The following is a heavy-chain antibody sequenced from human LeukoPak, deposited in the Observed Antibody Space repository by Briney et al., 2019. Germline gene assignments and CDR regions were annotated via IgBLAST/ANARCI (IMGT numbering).Heavy chain of an antibody. J-gene: IGHJ4*02. CDR3: ARGIQWLVPTGFDY. D-gene: IGHD6-19*01. CDR1: GVTFSSYA. CDR2: ISRSGGST. V-gene: IGHV3-23*01. Sequence: GASLRLSCAASGVTFSSYAMSWVRQAPGKGVEWVSAISRSGGSTYYAASVKVRFTISRDNSKNTLYLQMNSLRAEDTAVYYCARGIQWLVPTGFDYWGQGTLVTVSS.